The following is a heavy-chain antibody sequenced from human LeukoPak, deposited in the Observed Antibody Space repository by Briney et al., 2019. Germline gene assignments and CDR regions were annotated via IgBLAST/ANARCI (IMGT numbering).Heavy chain of an antibody. V-gene: IGHV1-18*04. CDR1: GYTFTSYG. J-gene: IGHJ4*02. CDR3: ARDLSRRVRGVSRNDY. CDR2: ISAYNGNT. Sequence: ASVKVSCTASGYTFTSYGISWVRQAPGQGLEWMGWISAYNGNTNYAQKLQGRVTMTTDTSTSTAYMELRSLRSDDTAVYYCARDLSRRVRGVSRNDYWGQGTLVTVSS. D-gene: IGHD3-10*01.